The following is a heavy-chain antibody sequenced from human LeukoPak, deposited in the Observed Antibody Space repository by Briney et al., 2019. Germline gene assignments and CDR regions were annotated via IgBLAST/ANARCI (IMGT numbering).Heavy chain of an antibody. CDR2: INSDGSEG. CDR3: ATSAGRSGGN. J-gene: IGHJ4*02. CDR1: GFTFSGFW. D-gene: IGHD3-10*01. Sequence: GGSLRLSCAVSGFTFSGFWMSWSRQAPGKGLEWVASINSDGSEGYYADVVKGRFTISRDNVKNSLYLQMNSLRADDTALYYCATSAGRSGGNWGQGALVTVSS. V-gene: IGHV3-7*03.